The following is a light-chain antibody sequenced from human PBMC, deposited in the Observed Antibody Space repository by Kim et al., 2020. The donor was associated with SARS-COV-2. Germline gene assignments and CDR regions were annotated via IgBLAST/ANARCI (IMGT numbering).Light chain of an antibody. Sequence: WSPGERATLSCRASQSVSSAYLAWYQQKPGQAPRLLIYGASSRATGIPDRFSGSGSGTDFTLTISRLEPEDFAVYYCQQYGSSPYTFGQGTKLEI. J-gene: IGKJ2*01. CDR1: QSVSSAY. CDR2: GAS. V-gene: IGKV3-20*01. CDR3: QQYGSSPYT.